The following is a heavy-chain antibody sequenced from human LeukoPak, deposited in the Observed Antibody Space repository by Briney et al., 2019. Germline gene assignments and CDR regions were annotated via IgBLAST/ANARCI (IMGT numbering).Heavy chain of an antibody. CDR3: VRAIGSNTL. CDR1: GFTFTTYW. V-gene: IGHV3-7*01. D-gene: IGHD4-23*01. CDR2: INQDGSEK. J-gene: IGHJ4*02. Sequence: GGSLRLSCVASGFTFTTYWMSWVRQAPGKVLEWVANINQDGSEKYYVDSVKGRFTISRDNAKNSLYLQMNSLRAEDTAVYFCVRAIGSNTLWGQGTLVTVSS.